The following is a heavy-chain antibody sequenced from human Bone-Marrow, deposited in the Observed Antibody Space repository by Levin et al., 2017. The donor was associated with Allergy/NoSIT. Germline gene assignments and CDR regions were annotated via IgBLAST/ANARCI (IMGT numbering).Heavy chain of an antibody. V-gene: IGHV1-2*02. J-gene: IGHJ3*01. D-gene: IGHD1-26*01. CDR3: ARDLVGVDAFDF. Sequence: RASVKVSCKATGYTFTDYYIHWIRQAPGQGLEWMGRINPDGGGTKFSQKFEGRVTLTSDTSIRTVNMELTSLRSDDTAVYFCARDLVGVDAFDFWGQGTMVIVSS. CDR2: INPDGGGT. CDR1: GYTFTDYY.